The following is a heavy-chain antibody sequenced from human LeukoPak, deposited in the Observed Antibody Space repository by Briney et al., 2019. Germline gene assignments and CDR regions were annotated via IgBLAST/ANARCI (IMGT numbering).Heavy chain of an antibody. CDR1: GGSFSGYY. CDR2: INHSRST. V-gene: IGHV4-34*01. Sequence: SETLSLTCAVYGGSFSGYYWSWIRQPPGKGLEWIGEINHSRSTNYNPSLKSRVTISVDTSKNQFSLKLSSVTAADTAVYYCARHVKQQLMIYYFDYWGQGTLVTVSS. CDR3: ARHVKQQLMIYYFDY. D-gene: IGHD6-13*01. J-gene: IGHJ4*02.